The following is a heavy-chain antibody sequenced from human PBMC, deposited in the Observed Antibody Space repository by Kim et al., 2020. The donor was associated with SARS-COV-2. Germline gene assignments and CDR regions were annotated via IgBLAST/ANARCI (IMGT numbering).Heavy chain of an antibody. D-gene: IGHD3-10*01. V-gene: IGHV3-33*01. CDR2: IWHDGSQK. J-gene: IGHJ6*02. CDR3: ARDSETGDLYFYYGMDV. Sequence: GGSLILSCAASGFTFSSYGIHWVRQAPGQGLEWVAVIWHDGSQKYYADSVKGRFTISRDNSNNTLFLQMDSLRAEDTAVYYCARDSETGDLYFYYGMDVWGQGTTVIVSS. CDR1: GFTFSSYG.